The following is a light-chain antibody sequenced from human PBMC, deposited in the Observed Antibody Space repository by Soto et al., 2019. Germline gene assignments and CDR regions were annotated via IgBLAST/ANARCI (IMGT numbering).Light chain of an antibody. V-gene: IGLV2-14*01. J-gene: IGLJ2*01. CDR2: EVS. Sequence: QSVLTQPASVSGSPGQSSTISCTGTSSDVGGYNYVSWYQQHPGKAPKLMIYEVSNRPSGVSNRFSGSKSGNTASLTISGLQAEDEADYYCSSYTSSSKVFGGGTKLTVL. CDR3: SSYTSSSKV. CDR1: SSDVGGYNY.